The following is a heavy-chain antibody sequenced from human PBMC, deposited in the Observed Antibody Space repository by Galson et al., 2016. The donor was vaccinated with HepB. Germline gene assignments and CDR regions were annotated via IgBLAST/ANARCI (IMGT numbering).Heavy chain of an antibody. Sequence: QSGAEVKKPGESLRLSCKGSGYTFTTYWISWVRQMPGKGLEWMGRIDPSDSYTYYSPSFQGHVTMAVDSSISTAYLQWSSLKASDSGIYYCARHDPDTVSYGYYGMDGWGQGTTVTVSS. CDR1: GYTFTTYW. CDR2: IDPSDSYT. D-gene: IGHD4-11*01. J-gene: IGHJ6*02. CDR3: ARHDPDTVSYGYYGMDG. V-gene: IGHV5-10-1*01.